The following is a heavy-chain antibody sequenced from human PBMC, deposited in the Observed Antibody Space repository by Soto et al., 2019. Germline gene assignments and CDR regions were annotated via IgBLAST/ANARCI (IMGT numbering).Heavy chain of an antibody. D-gene: IGHD2-15*01. Sequence: SVKVSCKASGGTFSSYTISWVRQAPGQGLEWMGRIIPILGIANYAQKFQGRVTITADKSTSTAYMELSSLRSEDTAVYYCARDLRYCSGGNCQYYFDYWGQGTLVTVSS. CDR1: GGTFSSYT. J-gene: IGHJ4*02. CDR3: ARDLRYCSGGNCQYYFDY. V-gene: IGHV1-69*04. CDR2: IIPILGIA.